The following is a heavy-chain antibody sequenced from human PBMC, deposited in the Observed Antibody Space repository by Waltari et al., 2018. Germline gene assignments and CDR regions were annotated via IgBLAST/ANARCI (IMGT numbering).Heavy chain of an antibody. V-gene: IGHV4-34*01. CDR1: GGAFDSYY. CDR3: ARGHPRFDYEKSDYYAYWFDP. J-gene: IGHJ5*02. D-gene: IGHD3-22*01. CDR2: VTPHGST. Sequence: QVELQQWGAGLLRPSETLSPTCRVSGGAFDSYYWTWIRQAPGRGLEGLGEVTPHGSTNYNPSLKSRLSLSVETSRNQVSLKMTSVTGADTAVYFCARGHPRFDYEKSDYYAYWFDPWGQGTQVTVSS.